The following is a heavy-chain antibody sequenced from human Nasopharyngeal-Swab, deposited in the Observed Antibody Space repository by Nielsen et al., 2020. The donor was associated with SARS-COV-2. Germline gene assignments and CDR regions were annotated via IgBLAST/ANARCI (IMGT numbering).Heavy chain of an antibody. CDR3: ARVLTRNLVVALVLDAFDI. Sequence: TLSLTCTVSGGSISSGGYYWSWIRQHPGKGLEWIGYIYYSGSTYYNPSLKSRVTISVDTSKNQFSLKLSSVTAADTAVYYCARVLTRNLVVALVLDAFDIWGQGTMVTVSS. CDR1: GGSISSGGYY. J-gene: IGHJ3*02. V-gene: IGHV4-31*03. D-gene: IGHD2-15*01. CDR2: IYYSGST.